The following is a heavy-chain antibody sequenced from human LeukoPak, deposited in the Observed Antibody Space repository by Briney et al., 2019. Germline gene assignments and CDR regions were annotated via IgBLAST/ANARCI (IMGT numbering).Heavy chain of an antibody. Sequence: PGGSLRLSCAASGFTVSSSFMSWVRQAPGKGLGCVSLIYRGGGIYVADPVKGRVTVSNDNTKTNMYLQMSSLRAEDTALYYCARPRDDNSGYYISWGQGSLVTVSS. V-gene: IGHV3-53*01. CDR3: ARPRDDNSGYYIS. CDR1: GFTVSSSF. CDR2: IYRGGGI. D-gene: IGHD6-19*01. J-gene: IGHJ5*02.